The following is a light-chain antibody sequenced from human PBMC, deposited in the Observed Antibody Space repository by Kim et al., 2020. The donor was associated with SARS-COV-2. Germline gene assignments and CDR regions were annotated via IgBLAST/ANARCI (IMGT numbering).Light chain of an antibody. V-gene: IGLV3-19*01. Sequence: SSELTQDHAVSVALGQTVRITCQGDSLRSYYASWYQQKPGQAPVLVIYGKNNRPSGIPDRFSGSSSGHTASLTITGAQAEDEADYYCNSRDSSGNHWVFG. CDR3: NSRDSSGNHWV. J-gene: IGLJ3*02. CDR2: GKN. CDR1: SLRSYY.